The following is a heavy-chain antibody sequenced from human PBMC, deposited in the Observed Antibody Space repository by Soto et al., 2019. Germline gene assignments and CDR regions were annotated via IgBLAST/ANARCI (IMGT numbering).Heavy chain of an antibody. D-gene: IGHD2-15*01. J-gene: IGHJ4*02. CDR3: AKLLSVGGTLRPIDYFDY. CDR1: GFTFNTYP. Sequence: EVQLLDSGGGLVRPGGSLRLSCAASGFTFNTYPMSWVRQAPGKGLEWVSGISTSGGSTYYADSVKGRFTISRDKSKNTVFVQRNSLRAEDTAVYYCAKLLSVGGTLRPIDYFDYWGRGTLVTVSS. CDR2: ISTSGGST. V-gene: IGHV3-23*01.